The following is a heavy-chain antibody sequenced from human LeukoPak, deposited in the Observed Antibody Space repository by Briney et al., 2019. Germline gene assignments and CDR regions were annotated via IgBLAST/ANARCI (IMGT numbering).Heavy chain of an antibody. Sequence: GGSLRLSCAASGFTFSSYEMNWVRQAPGKGLEWVANIKQDGSERYYVDSAKGRFSISRDNAKSSLFLEMNSLRVEDTAVYYCARDRSGSSSVDDAFDIWGQGIMVTVSS. J-gene: IGHJ3*02. CDR2: IKQDGSER. D-gene: IGHD1-26*01. CDR1: GFTFSSYE. CDR3: ARDRSGSSSVDDAFDI. V-gene: IGHV3-7*01.